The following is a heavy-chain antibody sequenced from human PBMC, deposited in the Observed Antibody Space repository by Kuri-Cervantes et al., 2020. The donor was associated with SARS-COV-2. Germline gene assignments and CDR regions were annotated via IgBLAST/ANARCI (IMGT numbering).Heavy chain of an antibody. Sequence: GESLKISCAASGFTFSSYSMNWVRQAPGKGLEWVPSISSSSSYIYYADSVKGRFTISRDNAKNSLYLQMNSLRAEDTAVYYCARDFEAAAGIYYFDYWGQGTLVTVSS. CDR2: ISSSSSYI. CDR3: ARDFEAAAGIYYFDY. CDR1: GFTFSSYS. J-gene: IGHJ4*02. D-gene: IGHD6-13*01. V-gene: IGHV3-21*01.